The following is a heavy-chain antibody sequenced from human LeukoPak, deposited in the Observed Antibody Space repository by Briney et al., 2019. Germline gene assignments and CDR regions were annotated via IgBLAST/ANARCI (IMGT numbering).Heavy chain of an antibody. CDR2: ISSSSSTI. J-gene: IGHJ4*02. CDR1: GFTFSSYS. V-gene: IGHV3-48*01. D-gene: IGHD1-20*01. CDR3: ARGTNWSPLDFDY. Sequence: GGSLRLSCAASGFTFSSYSMNWVRQAPGKGLEWVSYISSSSSTIYYADSVEGRFTISRDNAKNSLYLQMDSLRAGDTAVYFCARGTNWSPLDFDYWGQGTLVTVSS.